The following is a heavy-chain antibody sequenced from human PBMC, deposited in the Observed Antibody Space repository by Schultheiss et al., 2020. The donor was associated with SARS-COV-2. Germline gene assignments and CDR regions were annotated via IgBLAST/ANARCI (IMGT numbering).Heavy chain of an antibody. J-gene: IGHJ4*02. CDR1: GGSFSGYY. CDR3: ARARSDYYDSRILDYFDY. V-gene: IGHV4-34*01. D-gene: IGHD3-22*01. CDR2: INHSGST. Sequence: SETLSLTCAVYGGSFSGYYWSWIRQPPGKGLEWIGEINHSGSTNYNPSLKSRVTISVDTSKNQFSLKLSSVTAADTAVYYCARARSDYYDSRILDYFDYWGQGTLVTVSS.